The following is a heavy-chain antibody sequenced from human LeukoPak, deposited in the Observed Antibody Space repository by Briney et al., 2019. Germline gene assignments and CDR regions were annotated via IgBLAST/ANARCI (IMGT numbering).Heavy chain of an antibody. D-gene: IGHD6-13*01. J-gene: IGHJ5*02. CDR3: ARGSSSWPNWFDP. CDR1: GYTFTSYD. CDR2: MNPNSGNT. Sequence: ASVKVSCTASGYTFTSYDINWVRQAPGQGLEWMGWMNPNSGNTGYAQKFQGRVTKTRNTSISTAYMELSSLRSEDTAVYYCARGSSSWPNWFDPWGQGTLVTVSS. V-gene: IGHV1-8*01.